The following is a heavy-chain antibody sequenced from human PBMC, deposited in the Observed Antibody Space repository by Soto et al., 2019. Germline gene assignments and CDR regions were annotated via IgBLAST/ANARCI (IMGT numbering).Heavy chain of an antibody. CDR3: AREYTIFGVVITRLGGFDY. V-gene: IGHV3-30*03. CDR2: ISYDGSNK. D-gene: IGHD3-3*01. Sequence: PGGSLRLSCAASGFPFSSYAMSWVRQAPGKGLEWVAVISYDGSNKYYADSVKGRFTISRDSSKNTLYLQMNSLRAEDTAVFYCAREYTIFGVVITRLGGFDYWGQGTLVTSPQ. CDR1: GFPFSSYA. J-gene: IGHJ4*02.